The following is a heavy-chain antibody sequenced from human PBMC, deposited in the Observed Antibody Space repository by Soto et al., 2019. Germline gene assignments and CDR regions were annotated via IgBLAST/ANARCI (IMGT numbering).Heavy chain of an antibody. CDR3: ARRHDILVVPAATRSNYFDY. J-gene: IGHJ4*02. CDR1: GGSFSGYY. CDR2: INHSGST. D-gene: IGHD2-2*01. Sequence: QVQLQQWGAGLLKPSETLSLTCAVYGGSFSGYYWSWIRQPPGKGLEWMGEINHSGSTNYNPSLKSRLTTSVDTFKNHFSQKLSSVTAADTAVYYCARRHDILVVPAATRSNYFDYWGQGALVNVSS. V-gene: IGHV4-34*01.